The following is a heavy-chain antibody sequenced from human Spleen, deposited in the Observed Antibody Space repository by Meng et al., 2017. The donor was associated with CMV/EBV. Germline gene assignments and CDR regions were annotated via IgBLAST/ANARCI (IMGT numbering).Heavy chain of an antibody. D-gene: IGHD3-10*01. CDR3: ARAPFKSGVFDI. CDR2: IYRDGTT. CDR1: GGSINNRNW. V-gene: IGHV4-4*02. Sequence: WGVPGGSINNRNWWNSIRRPPGKGLEWIGKIYRDGTTNNNPSLKGRVTMSVDKSKNQFSLKLASVTAADTAVYYCARAPFKSGVFDIWGQGALVTVSS. J-gene: IGHJ4*02.